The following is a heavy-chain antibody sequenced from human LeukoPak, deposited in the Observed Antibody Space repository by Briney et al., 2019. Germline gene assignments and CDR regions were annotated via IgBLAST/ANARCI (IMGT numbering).Heavy chain of an antibody. CDR2: ISSNGGST. D-gene: IGHD6-19*01. J-gene: IGHJ6*02. V-gene: IGHV3-64*01. CDR1: GFTFSSYA. Sequence: GGSLRLSCAASGFTFSSYAMHWVRQAPGKGLEYVSAISSNGGSTYYANSVKGRFTISRDNSKNTLYLQMGSLRAEDMAVYYCARDGGDSSGWSYYYYGMDVWGQGTTVTVSS. CDR3: ARDGGDSSGWSYYYYGMDV.